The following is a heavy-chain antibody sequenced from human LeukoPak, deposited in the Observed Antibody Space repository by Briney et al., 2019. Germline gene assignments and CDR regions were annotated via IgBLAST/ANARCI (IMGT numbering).Heavy chain of an antibody. D-gene: IGHD3-10*01. CDR3: AGSYYNVFDY. V-gene: IGHV3-33*01. CDR2: IWYDGSNK. Sequence: PGRSLRLSRAASGFTFSNYGMHWVRRAPGKGLEWVALIWYDGSNKYYADSVKGRFTISRDNSKNTLYLQMNSLRAEDTAVYYCAGSYYNVFDYWGQGTLVTVSS. J-gene: IGHJ4*02. CDR1: GFTFSNYG.